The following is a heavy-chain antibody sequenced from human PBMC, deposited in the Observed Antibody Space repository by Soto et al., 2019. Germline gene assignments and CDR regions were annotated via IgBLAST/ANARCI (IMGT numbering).Heavy chain of an antibody. D-gene: IGHD6-13*01. J-gene: IGHJ1*01. CDR3: AADLMGASSSWYRYFQH. CDR1: GFTFTSSA. Sequence: GASVKVSCKASGFTFTSSAVQWVRQARGQRLEWIGWIVVGSGNTNYAQKFQERVTITRDMSTSTAYMELSSLRSEDTAVYYCAADLMGASSSWYRYFQHWGQGTLVTVSS. CDR2: IVVGSGNT. V-gene: IGHV1-58*01.